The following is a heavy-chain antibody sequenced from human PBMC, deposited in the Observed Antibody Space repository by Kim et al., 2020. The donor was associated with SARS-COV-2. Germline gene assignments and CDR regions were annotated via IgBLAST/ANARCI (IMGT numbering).Heavy chain of an antibody. CDR3: ARGWEQIDD. J-gene: IGHJ4*02. D-gene: IGHD1-26*01. V-gene: IGHV4-59*09. CDR2: TT. Sequence: TTRYNPTLKRRLTISVDTSKSQWSLKLNSVTAADTAVYYCARGWEQIDDWGQGTLVTVSS.